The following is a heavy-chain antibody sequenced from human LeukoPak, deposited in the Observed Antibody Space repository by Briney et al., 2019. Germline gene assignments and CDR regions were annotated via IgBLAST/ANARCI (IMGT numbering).Heavy chain of an antibody. J-gene: IGHJ6*02. CDR2: IYSGGTT. CDR3: ARNSFRVNTHYFYGMDV. Sequence: PGGSLRLSCAASGFTVRDNYMSWVRQAPGKGLEWVSVIYSGGTTYYADSVKGRFTISRDNSKNTLHLQVSGLRAEDTAVYYCARNSFRVNTHYFYGMDVWGQGTTVTVSS. D-gene: IGHD3-10*01. V-gene: IGHV3-53*01. CDR1: GFTVRDNY.